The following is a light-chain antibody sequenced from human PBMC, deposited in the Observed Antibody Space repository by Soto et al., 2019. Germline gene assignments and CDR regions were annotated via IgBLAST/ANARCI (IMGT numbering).Light chain of an antibody. Sequence: DIQLTQSPSSLSASVWDRVTFTFLASQDIAIYLAWYQQKPGEAPNLLIHTASTLHGGVPSRFSGSGSGTDFTLTITSLQAEDFATYYCQQTRAYPSTFGGGTKVDIK. V-gene: IGKV1-9*01. CDR1: QDIAIY. CDR3: QQTRAYPST. J-gene: IGKJ4*01. CDR2: TAS.